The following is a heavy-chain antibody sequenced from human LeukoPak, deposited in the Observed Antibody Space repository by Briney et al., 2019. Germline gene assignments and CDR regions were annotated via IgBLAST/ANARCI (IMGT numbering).Heavy chain of an antibody. J-gene: IGHJ4*02. CDR1: GFTFSSYS. CDR3: ARGGYYYDSSGYYVAGY. CDR2: ISSSSSYI. D-gene: IGHD3-22*01. Sequence: GGSLRLSCAASGFTFSSYSMNWVRQAPGKGLEWVSSISSSSSYIYYADSVKGRFTISRDNAKNSLYLQMNSLRAEDTAVYYCARGGYYYDSSGYYVAGYWGQGTLVTVSS. V-gene: IGHV3-21*01.